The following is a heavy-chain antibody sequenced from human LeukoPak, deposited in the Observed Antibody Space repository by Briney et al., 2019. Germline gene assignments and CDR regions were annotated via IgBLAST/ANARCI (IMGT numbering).Heavy chain of an antibody. CDR2: VSSSSSYI. Sequence: PGGSLRLSCAASGFTFSSYSMNWVRQAPGKGREGVSSVSSSSSYIYYADSVKGRFAISRDNAKNSLYLQMNSLRAEDTAVYYCARDLLGGSFTDWGQGTLVTVSS. V-gene: IGHV3-21*01. D-gene: IGHD1-26*01. J-gene: IGHJ4*02. CDR3: ARDLLGGSFTD. CDR1: GFTFSSYS.